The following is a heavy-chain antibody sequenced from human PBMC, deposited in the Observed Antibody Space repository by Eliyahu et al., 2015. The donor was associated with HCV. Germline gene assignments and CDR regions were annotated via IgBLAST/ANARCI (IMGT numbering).Heavy chain of an antibody. D-gene: IGHD2-15*01. V-gene: IGHV3-15*01. CDR3: TTAPEDTITDDY. CDR1: XFXFXNAW. CDR2: IKSKTDGGTT. Sequence: EVQLVESGGGLVKPGGSLRLXCAAXXFXFXNAWMSWVRQAPGKGLEWVGRIKSKTDGGTTDYAAPVKGRFTISRDDSKNTLYLQMNSLKTEDTAVYYCTTAPEDTITDDYWGQGTLVTVSS. J-gene: IGHJ4*02.